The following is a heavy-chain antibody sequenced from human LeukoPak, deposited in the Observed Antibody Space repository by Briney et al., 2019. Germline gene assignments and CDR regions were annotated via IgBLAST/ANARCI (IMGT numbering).Heavy chain of an antibody. CDR2: FDPEDGET. J-gene: IGHJ1*01. CDR3: ATTEDYDILTGYFFHH. CDR1: GYTFTGYY. Sequence: ASVKVSCKASGYTFTGYYMHWVRQAPGKGLEWMGGFDPEDGETIYAQKFQGRVTMTEDTSTDTAYMELSSLRSEDTAVYYCATTEDYDILTGYFFHHWGRGTLVTVSS. V-gene: IGHV1-24*01. D-gene: IGHD3-9*01.